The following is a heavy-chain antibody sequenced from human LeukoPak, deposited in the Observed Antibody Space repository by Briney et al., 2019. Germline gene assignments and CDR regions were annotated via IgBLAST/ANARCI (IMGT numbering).Heavy chain of an antibody. J-gene: IGHJ3*02. CDR1: GFTFSSYE. CDR2: IRDVGTTQ. Sequence: GGSLRLSCAASGFTFSSYELNWVRQAPGKGLEWVSYIRDVGTTQHYADSVKGRFTISRDNVKNSVFLQMKSLTAEDTAVYYCARDRSKVTAYDDALDMWGQGTMVIVSS. D-gene: IGHD2-21*02. V-gene: IGHV3-48*03. CDR3: ARDRSKVTAYDDALDM.